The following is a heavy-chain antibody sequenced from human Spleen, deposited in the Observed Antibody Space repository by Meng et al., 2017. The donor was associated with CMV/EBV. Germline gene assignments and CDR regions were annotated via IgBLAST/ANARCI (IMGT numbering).Heavy chain of an antibody. Sequence: GESLKISCAASGFTFSNYWMHWVRQAPGKGLVWVTRISSDGSYTTYADSVKGRFSISRDNAKNSLYLQMNSLRAEDTAVYYCARDQRHDSGNYYYYGMDVWGQGTTVTVSS. CDR3: ARDQRHDSGNYYYYGMDV. D-gene: IGHD3-10*01. CDR1: GFTFSNYW. V-gene: IGHV3-74*01. CDR2: ISSDGSYT. J-gene: IGHJ6*02.